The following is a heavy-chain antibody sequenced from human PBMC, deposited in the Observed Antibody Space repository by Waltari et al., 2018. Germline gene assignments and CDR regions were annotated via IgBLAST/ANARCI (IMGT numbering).Heavy chain of an antibody. J-gene: IGHJ4*02. Sequence: QVQVVQSGAEVKKPGASVKVSCKASGYTFTSYGITWVRQAPGQGLEWMGWISTYTGHTNYAQKFQGRVTMTTDTFTSTAYMELRNLRSDDTAVYYCARGALGYFDQWGQGTLVTVSS. CDR1: GYTFTSYG. CDR3: ARGALGYFDQ. CDR2: ISTYTGHT. V-gene: IGHV1-18*01. D-gene: IGHD1-26*01.